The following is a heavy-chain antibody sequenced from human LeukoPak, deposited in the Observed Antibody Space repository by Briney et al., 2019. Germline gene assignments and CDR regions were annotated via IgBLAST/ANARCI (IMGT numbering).Heavy chain of an antibody. J-gene: IGHJ4*02. CDR3: ARDTMVRGVDY. D-gene: IGHD3-10*01. CDR2: IYYSGST. Sequence: PSETLSLTCTVSGGSISSGGYYWSWIRQPPGKGLEWIGYIYYSGSTNYNPSLKSRVTISVDTSKNQFSLKLSSVTAADTAVYYCARDTMVRGVDYWGQGTLVTVSS. V-gene: IGHV4-61*08. CDR1: GGSISSGGYY.